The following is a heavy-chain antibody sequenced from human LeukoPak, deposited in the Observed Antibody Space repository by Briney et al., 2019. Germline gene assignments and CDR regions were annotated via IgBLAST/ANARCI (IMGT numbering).Heavy chain of an antibody. CDR2: ISAYNGNT. CDR1: GYTFTSYG. V-gene: IGHV1-18*01. CDR3: ARMSYLSYYYGSGSSHYFDY. D-gene: IGHD3-10*01. Sequence: GASVKVSCKASGYTFTSYGISWVRQAPGQGLEWMGWISAYNGNTNYAQKLQGRVTMTTDTSTSTAYMELRSLRSDDTAVYYCARMSYLSYYYGSGSSHYFDYWGQGTLVTVSS. J-gene: IGHJ4*02.